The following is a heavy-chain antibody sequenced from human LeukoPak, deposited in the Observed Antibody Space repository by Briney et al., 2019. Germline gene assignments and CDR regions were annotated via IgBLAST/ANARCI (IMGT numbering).Heavy chain of an antibody. D-gene: IGHD3-3*01. J-gene: IGHJ3*02. CDR1: GFTFSNYW. CDR2: ISTDGSST. Sequence: GGSLRLSCAASGFTFSNYWMHWVRQAPGKGLVWVSRISTDGSSTTYADSVKGRFTISRDNAKNTLYLQMNSLRAEDTAVYYCARGAFGVYAFDIWGQGTMATVSS. CDR3: ARGAFGVYAFDI. V-gene: IGHV3-74*01.